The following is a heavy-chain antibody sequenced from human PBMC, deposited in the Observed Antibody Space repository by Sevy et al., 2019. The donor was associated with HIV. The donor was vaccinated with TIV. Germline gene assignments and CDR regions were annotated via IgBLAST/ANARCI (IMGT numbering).Heavy chain of an antibody. J-gene: IGHJ4*02. V-gene: IGHV3-33*08. CDR2: IWYDGSNT. CDR1: GFALSNYYA. Sequence: GGSLRLSCAASGFALSNYYAMHWVRQAPGKGLEWVAVIWYDGSNTIYTDSVKGRFTISRDNSKNILYLQMNSLRDEDTAVYYCARDPHEIMLSGSYYLYWGQGTRVTVSS. D-gene: IGHD1-26*01. CDR3: ARDPHEIMLSGSYYLY.